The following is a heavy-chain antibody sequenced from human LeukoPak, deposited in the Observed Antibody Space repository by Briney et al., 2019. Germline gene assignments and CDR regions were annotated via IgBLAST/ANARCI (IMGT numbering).Heavy chain of an antibody. Sequence: PGGSLRLSCAASGFNFSSYAMHWVRQAPGKGLEWVAVISYDGSNKYYAGSVKGRFTISRDNPKNTLFLQMNSLRPEDTALYYCAKYPGGFTGIVNYYHMDVWGKGTTVTVSS. CDR3: AKYPGGFTGIVNYYHMDV. CDR1: GFNFSSYA. CDR2: ISYDGSNK. D-gene: IGHD1-26*01. J-gene: IGHJ6*03. V-gene: IGHV3-30*04.